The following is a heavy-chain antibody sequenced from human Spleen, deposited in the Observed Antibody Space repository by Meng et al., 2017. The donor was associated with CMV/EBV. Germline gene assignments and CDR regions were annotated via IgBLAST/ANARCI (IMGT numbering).Heavy chain of an antibody. D-gene: IGHD1-1*01. CDR2: IYYSGKT. Sequence: CGVSRDSISSRVWWNWVRQPPGKGLEWIGEIYYSGKTNYNPSLKSRVTMSVDESKNQFSLRLSSVTAADTAVYYCARAPETGRLDYWGQGTLVTVSS. CDR1: RDSISSRVW. V-gene: IGHV4-4*02. CDR3: ARAPETGRLDY. J-gene: IGHJ4*02.